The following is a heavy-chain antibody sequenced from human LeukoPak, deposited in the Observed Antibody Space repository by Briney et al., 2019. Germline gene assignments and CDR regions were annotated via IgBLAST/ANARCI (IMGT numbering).Heavy chain of an antibody. CDR2: IYYSGST. J-gene: IGHJ5*02. CDR3: ARDRGFWSGFHLNWFDP. Sequence: SETLSLTCTVSGGSISSYYWSRIRQPPGKGLEWIGYIYYSGSTNYNPSLKSRVTISVDTSKNQFSLKLSSVTAADTAVYYCARDRGFWSGFHLNWFDPWGQGTLVTVSS. V-gene: IGHV4-59*01. CDR1: GGSISSYY. D-gene: IGHD3-3*01.